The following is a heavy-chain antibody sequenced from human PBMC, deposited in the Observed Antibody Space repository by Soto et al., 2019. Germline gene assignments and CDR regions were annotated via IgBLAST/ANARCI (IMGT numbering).Heavy chain of an antibody. CDR3: ARDLNQYYDILTGYYKGSEDGYGMDV. CDR1: GFTFSSYG. V-gene: IGHV3-33*01. D-gene: IGHD3-9*01. J-gene: IGHJ6*02. Sequence: PGGSLRLSCAASGFTFSSYGMHWVRQAPGKGLEWVAVIWYDGSNKYYADSVKGRFTISRDNSKNTLYLQMNSLRAEDTAVYYCARDLNQYYDILTGYYKGSEDGYGMDVWGQGTTVTVSS. CDR2: IWYDGSNK.